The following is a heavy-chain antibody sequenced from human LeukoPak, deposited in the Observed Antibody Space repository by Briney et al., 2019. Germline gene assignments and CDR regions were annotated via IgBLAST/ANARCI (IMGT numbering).Heavy chain of an antibody. V-gene: IGHV3-23*01. Sequence: PGGSLRLSCAASGFTFSSYAMSWVRQAPGKGLEWVSAISGSGGSTYHADSVKGRFTISRDNSKNTLYLQMNSLRAEDTAVYYCAKVTGYYYDSSGYYDYWGQGTLVTVSS. CDR1: GFTFSSYA. J-gene: IGHJ4*02. CDR2: ISGSGGST. D-gene: IGHD3-22*01. CDR3: AKVTGYYYDSSGYYDY.